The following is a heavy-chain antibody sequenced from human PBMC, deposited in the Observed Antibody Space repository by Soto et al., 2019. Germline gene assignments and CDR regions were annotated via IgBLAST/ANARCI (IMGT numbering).Heavy chain of an antibody. CDR3: AMSIAGADIDRDDY. V-gene: IGHV3-23*01. CDR2: ISGSGGST. Sequence: GGSLRLSCAASGFTFSSYAMSWVRQAPGKGLEWVSAISGSGGSTYYADSVKGRFTISRDNSKNTLYLQMNSLRAEDTAVYYCAMSIAGADIDRDDYWGRGNLVTVSS. CDR1: GFTFSSYA. J-gene: IGHJ4*02. D-gene: IGHD6-19*01.